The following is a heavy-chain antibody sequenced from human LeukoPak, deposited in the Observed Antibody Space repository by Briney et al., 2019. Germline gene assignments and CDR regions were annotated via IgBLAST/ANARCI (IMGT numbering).Heavy chain of an antibody. J-gene: IGHJ4*02. CDR2: IYSGGST. D-gene: IGHD3-10*01. CDR3: ARGTTYYYGSGSLWDY. V-gene: IGHV3-66*01. Sequence: PGGSLRLSCAASGFTFSSYSMNWVRQAPGKGLEWVSVIYSGGSTYYADSVKGRFTISRDNSKNTLYLQMNSLRAEDTAVYYCARGTTYYYGSGSLWDYWGQGTLVTVSS. CDR1: GFTFSSYS.